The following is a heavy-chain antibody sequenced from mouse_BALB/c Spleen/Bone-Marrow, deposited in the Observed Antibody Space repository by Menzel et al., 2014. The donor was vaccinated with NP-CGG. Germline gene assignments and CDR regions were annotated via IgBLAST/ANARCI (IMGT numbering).Heavy chain of an antibody. CDR2: INPDSSTI. V-gene: IGHV4-1*02. Sequence: EVKLMESGGGLVQPGGSLKLSCAASGFDLSRYWMSWVRQAPGKGLEWIGEINPDSSTINYTPSLKDKFIISRDNAKNTLYLQMSKVRSEDTALYYCARPDDGYYAMDYWGQGTSVTVSS. CDR3: ARPDDGYYAMDY. D-gene: IGHD2-3*01. CDR1: GFDLSRYW. J-gene: IGHJ4*01.